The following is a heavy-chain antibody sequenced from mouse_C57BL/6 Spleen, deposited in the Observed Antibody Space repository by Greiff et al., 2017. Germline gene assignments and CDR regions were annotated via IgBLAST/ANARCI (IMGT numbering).Heavy chain of an antibody. CDR1: GFSLSTSGMG. V-gene: IGHV8-12*01. CDR2: IYWDDDK. Sequence: QVQLKESGPGILQSSQTLSLTCSFSGFSLSTSGMGVSWIRQPSGKGLEWLAHIYWDDDKRYNPSLKSRLTISKDTSRNQVFLKITSVDTADTATYYCARKEGSTMVTTGDWYFDVWGTGTTVTVSS. D-gene: IGHD2-2*01. J-gene: IGHJ1*03. CDR3: ARKEGSTMVTTGDWYFDV.